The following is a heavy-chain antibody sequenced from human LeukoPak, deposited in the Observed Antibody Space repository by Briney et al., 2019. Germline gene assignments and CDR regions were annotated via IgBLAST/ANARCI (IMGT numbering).Heavy chain of an antibody. J-gene: IGHJ4*02. CDR3: ARVRSGYYSPFDY. D-gene: IGHD3-3*01. V-gene: IGHV3-74*01. CDR2: INSDGSST. Sequence: GGSLRLSCAASGFTFSSYWMHWVRQAPGKGLVWVSRINSDGSSTSYADSVKGRFTISRDNAKNSLYLQMNSLRAEDTAVYYCARVRSGYYSPFDYWGQGTLVTVSS. CDR1: GFTFSSYW.